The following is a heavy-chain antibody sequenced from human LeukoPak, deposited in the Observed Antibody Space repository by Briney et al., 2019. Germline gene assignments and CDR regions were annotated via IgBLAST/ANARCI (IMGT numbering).Heavy chain of an antibody. CDR1: GFTFSNYS. CDR2: ISSISSYI. J-gene: IGHJ6*03. D-gene: IGHD3-9*01. Sequence: GGSLRLSCAASGFTFSNYSMNWVRQAPGKGLEWVSSISSISSYIYYADSVKGRFTISRDKAKNSLYLQMNSLRAEDTAVYYCARDRDILTGYYYYYYYMDVWGKGTTVTLSS. V-gene: IGHV3-21*01. CDR3: ARDRDILTGYYYYYYYMDV.